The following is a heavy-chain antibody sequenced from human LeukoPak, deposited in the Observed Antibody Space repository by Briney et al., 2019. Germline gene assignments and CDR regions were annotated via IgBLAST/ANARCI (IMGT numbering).Heavy chain of an antibody. J-gene: IGHJ3*02. V-gene: IGHV2-5*01. CDR2: IYWNDDK. CDR1: AFSLTTSGVD. Sequence: SGPTLVKPTQTLTLTCTFSAFSLTTSGVDVGWSRQPPGKALEWLALIYWNDDKRYNTSLKSRLTITKDTSKNQVVLTMTNMDPVDTATYYCAHSIGSYPTHAFDIWGQGTMVTVSS. CDR3: AHSIGSYPTHAFDI. D-gene: IGHD1-26*01.